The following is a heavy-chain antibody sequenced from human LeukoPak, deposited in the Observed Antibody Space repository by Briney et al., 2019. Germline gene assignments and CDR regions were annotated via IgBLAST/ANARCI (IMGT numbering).Heavy chain of an antibody. CDR2: INVSGGST. V-gene: IGHV3-23*01. Sequence: GGSLRLSCAASGFTFTSYAMTWVRQAPGKGLEWVSTINVSGGSTFYADSVKGRFTISRDNSKNTVYLQMNSLRAEDTAVYYCAKDARYCGGDCYWEYWGQGTLVTVSS. J-gene: IGHJ4*02. D-gene: IGHD2-21*01. CDR1: GFTFTSYA. CDR3: AKDARYCGGDCYWEY.